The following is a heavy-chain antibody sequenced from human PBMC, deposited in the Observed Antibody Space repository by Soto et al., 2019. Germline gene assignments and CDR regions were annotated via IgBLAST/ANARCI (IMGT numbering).Heavy chain of an antibody. Sequence: GGSLRLSCAASGFTFSSYSMNWVRQAPGKGLEWVSYISSSSSVIYYADSVKGRFTISRDNAKNSLFLHMNSLRADDTAIYYCARDENQSFDYWGQGTLVTVSS. D-gene: IGHD2-2*01. V-gene: IGHV3-48*01. CDR1: GFTFSSYS. CDR3: ARDENQSFDY. J-gene: IGHJ4*02. CDR2: ISSSSSVI.